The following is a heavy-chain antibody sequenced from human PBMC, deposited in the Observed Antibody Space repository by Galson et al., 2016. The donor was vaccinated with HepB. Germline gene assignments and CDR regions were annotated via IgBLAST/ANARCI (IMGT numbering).Heavy chain of an antibody. CDR2: INSYGSDT. CDR1: GFSFSNYW. V-gene: IGHV3-74*01. D-gene: IGHD4-17*01. CDR3: ARPRGSLTTAWGMDV. J-gene: IGHJ6*02. Sequence: SLRLSCAASGFSFSNYWMHWVRQAPGKGLAWVSRINSYGSDTNYADSVKGRFTISRDNAKNTLYLKMESLRAEDTAVYYCARPRGSLTTAWGMDVWGQGTTVTVSS.